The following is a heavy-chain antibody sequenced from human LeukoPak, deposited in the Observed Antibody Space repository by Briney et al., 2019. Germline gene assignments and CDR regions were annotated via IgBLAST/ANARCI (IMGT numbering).Heavy chain of an antibody. J-gene: IGHJ4*02. CDR1: GFSLSTSGMC. V-gene: IGHV2-70*11. Sequence: SGPTLVNPTQTLTLTCTFSGFSLSTSGMCVSWIRQPPGKALEWLARIDWDDDKYYSTSLKTRLTISKDTSKNQAVLTMTNMDPVDTATYYCARIYHSAVAGTRQDYWGQGTLVTVSS. D-gene: IGHD6-19*01. CDR2: IDWDDDK. CDR3: ARIYHSAVAGTRQDY.